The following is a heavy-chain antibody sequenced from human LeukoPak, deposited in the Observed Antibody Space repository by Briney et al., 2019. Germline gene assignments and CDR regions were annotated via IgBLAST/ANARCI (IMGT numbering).Heavy chain of an antibody. D-gene: IGHD1-14*01. CDR3: ARGTTGNFDY. CDR2: INPSGGST. CDR1: GYSFSSYT. V-gene: IGHV1-46*01. J-gene: IGHJ4*02. Sequence: ASVKVSCKASGYSFSSYTITWVRQAPGQGLEWMGIINPSGGSTSYAQKFQGRVTMTRDTSTSTVYMELSSLRSEDTAVYYCARGTTGNFDYWGQGTLVTVSS.